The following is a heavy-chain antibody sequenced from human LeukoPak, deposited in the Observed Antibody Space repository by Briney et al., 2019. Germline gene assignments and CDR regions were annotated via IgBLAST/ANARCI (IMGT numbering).Heavy chain of an antibody. CDR2: ISSSSSYI. Sequence: GGCLRLSCAASGYTLSTYSANWVREAPGKGLEWVSSISSSSSYIYYANSVKGRFTISRDNAKNSLYLQINSLRAEDTAVYYCAREDYGDYGIFDWGQGTLVTVSS. J-gene: IGHJ4*02. CDR3: AREDYGDYGIFD. V-gene: IGHV3-21*01. D-gene: IGHD4-17*01. CDR1: GYTLSTYS.